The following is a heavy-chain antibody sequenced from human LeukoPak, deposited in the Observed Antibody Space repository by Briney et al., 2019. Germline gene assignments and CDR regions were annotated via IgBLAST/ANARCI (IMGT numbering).Heavy chain of an antibody. V-gene: IGHV3-23*01. D-gene: IGHD3-16*01. J-gene: IGHJ3*02. CDR2: ISGSGGST. CDR3: AKGLVFGGSRAFDI. Sequence: PGGSLRLSCAASGFTFSSYSMNWVRQAPGKGLEWVSAISGSGGSTYYADSVKGRFTISRDNSKNTLYLQMNSLRAEDTAVYYCAKGLVFGGSRAFDIWGQGTMVTVSS. CDR1: GFTFSSYS.